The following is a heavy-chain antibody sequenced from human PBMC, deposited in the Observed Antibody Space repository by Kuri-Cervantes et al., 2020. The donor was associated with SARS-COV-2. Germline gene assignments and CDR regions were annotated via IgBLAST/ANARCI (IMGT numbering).Heavy chain of an antibody. CDR1: GFSLNTRGVA. CDR3: ARLYGGYAGGMDV. J-gene: IGHJ6*02. Sequence: SGPTLVKPTQTLTLTCTFSGFSLNTRGVAVGWIRQPPGKALEWLARIDWDDDKYYSTSLKTRLTISKDTSKNQVVLTMTNMDPVDTATYYCARLYGGYAGGMDVWGQGTTVTVSS. V-gene: IGHV2-70*11. CDR2: IDWDDDK. D-gene: IGHD5-12*01.